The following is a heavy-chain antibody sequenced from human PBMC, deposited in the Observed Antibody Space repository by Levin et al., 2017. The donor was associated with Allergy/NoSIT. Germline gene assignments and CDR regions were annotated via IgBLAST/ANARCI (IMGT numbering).Heavy chain of an antibody. CDR3: AKSYDMGGIQH. Sequence: GGSLRLSCAASGFTFSNYGMHWVRQAPGKGLEWVPVISYDGNNKYYADSVKGRFTISRDNSKHTLYLQMNSRRAEDTAVYYCAKSYDMGGIQHWGQGTLVTVSS. V-gene: IGHV3-30*18. CDR2: ISYDGNNK. J-gene: IGHJ1*01. CDR1: GFTFSNYG. D-gene: IGHD3-9*01.